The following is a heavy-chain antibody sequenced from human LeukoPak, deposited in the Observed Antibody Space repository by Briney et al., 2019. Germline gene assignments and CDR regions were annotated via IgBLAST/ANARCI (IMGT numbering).Heavy chain of an antibody. V-gene: IGHV3-30*18. CDR2: ISYDGSNK. CDR1: GFTFSSYG. D-gene: IGHD3-10*01. CDR3: AKGITMVRGVMGDAFAI. J-gene: IGHJ3*02. Sequence: GGSLRLSCAASGFTFSSYGMHWVRQAPGKGLEWVAVISYDGSNKYYADSVKGRFTISRDNSKNTLYLQMNSLRAEDTAVYYCAKGITMVRGVMGDAFAIWGQGTMVTVSS.